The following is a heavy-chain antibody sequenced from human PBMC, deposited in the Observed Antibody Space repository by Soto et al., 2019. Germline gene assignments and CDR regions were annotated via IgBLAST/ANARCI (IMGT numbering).Heavy chain of an antibody. Sequence: GGSLRLSCAASGFTFSSYAMSWVRQAPGKGLEWVSAISGSGGSTYYADSVKGRFTISRDNSKNTLYLQMNSLRAEDTAVYYCARSYGGLVPLVPTQSYYFDYWGQGTLVTVSS. V-gene: IGHV3-23*01. D-gene: IGHD2-2*01. CDR3: ARSYGGLVPLVPTQSYYFDY. CDR1: GFTFSSYA. J-gene: IGHJ4*02. CDR2: ISGSGGST.